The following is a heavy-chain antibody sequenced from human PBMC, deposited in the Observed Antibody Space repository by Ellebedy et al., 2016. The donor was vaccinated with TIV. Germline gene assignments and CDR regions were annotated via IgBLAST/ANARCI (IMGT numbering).Heavy chain of an antibody. V-gene: IGHV3-74*01. CDR1: GFTFTYTW. CDR3: ATDEGGSYDS. J-gene: IGHJ4*02. Sequence: GGSLRLSCVASGFTFTYTWMHWIRQAPGKGLEWVSRISRDGDIRGYAEFAKGRFTVSRDNTKNTFYLQMSGLRADDSAVYYCATDEGGSYDSWGQGTRVSVSS. D-gene: IGHD1-26*01. CDR2: ISRDGDIR.